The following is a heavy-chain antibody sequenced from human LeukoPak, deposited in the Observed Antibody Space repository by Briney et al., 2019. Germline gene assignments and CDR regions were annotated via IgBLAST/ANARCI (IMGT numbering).Heavy chain of an antibody. CDR3: VKDRPSQGQLAFDI. J-gene: IGHJ3*02. D-gene: IGHD6-6*01. CDR2: IRSDGSIK. Sequence: GGSLRLSCSASGFTFSDYGMHWVRQAPGKGLEWVAFIRSDGSIKYYADSVKGRLTISRDNSKNTMYLQMNSLRAEDTAVFYCVKDRPSQGQLAFDIWGQGTMVTVSS. CDR1: GFTFSDYG. V-gene: IGHV3-30*02.